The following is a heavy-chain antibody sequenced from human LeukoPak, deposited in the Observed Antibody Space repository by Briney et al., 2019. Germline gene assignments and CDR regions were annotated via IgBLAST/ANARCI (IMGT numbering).Heavy chain of an antibody. Sequence: ASVKVSCKASGYTFTVYYMHWVRQAPGQGLEWMGRINPNGGGTNYAQKFQGRVTMTRDTSISTAYMELSRLRSDDTVVYYCARSSFWSGYLFDPWGQGTLVTVSS. CDR1: GYTFTVYY. CDR3: ARSSFWSGYLFDP. J-gene: IGHJ5*02. D-gene: IGHD3-3*01. V-gene: IGHV1-2*05. CDR2: INPNGGGT.